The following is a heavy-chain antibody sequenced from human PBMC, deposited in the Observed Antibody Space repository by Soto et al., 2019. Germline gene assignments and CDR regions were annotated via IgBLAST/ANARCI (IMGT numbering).Heavy chain of an antibody. D-gene: IGHD3-10*01. V-gene: IGHV3-48*03. CDR1: GFTFSSYE. CDR3: ARIHNNYNDVHFDS. Sequence: GGSLRLSCIGSGFTFSSYEMNWVRQAPGKGLECISYIGGRDGSKFYADSVQGRFTISRDNARNSLYLQMDSLTAADTAVYYCARIHNNYNDVHFDSWGQGTLVTVSS. J-gene: IGHJ4*02. CDR2: IGGRDGSK.